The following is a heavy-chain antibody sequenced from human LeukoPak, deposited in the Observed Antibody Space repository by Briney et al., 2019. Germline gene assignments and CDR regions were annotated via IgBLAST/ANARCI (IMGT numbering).Heavy chain of an antibody. D-gene: IGHD6-13*01. Sequence: SETLSLTCTGSGGSISSGGYYWSWIRQHPGKGLEWIGYIYYSGSTYYNPSLKSRVTISVDTSKNQFSLKLSSVTAADTAVYYCARSVSFIAAAGNWFDPWGQGTLVTVSS. CDR1: GGSISSGGYY. CDR3: ARSVSFIAAAGNWFDP. V-gene: IGHV4-31*03. J-gene: IGHJ5*02. CDR2: IYYSGST.